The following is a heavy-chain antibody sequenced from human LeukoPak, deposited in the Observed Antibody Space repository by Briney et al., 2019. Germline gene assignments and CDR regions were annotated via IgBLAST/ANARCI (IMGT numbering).Heavy chain of an antibody. CDR2: IYTRGST. D-gene: IGHD1-1*01. CDR1: GGSIGSYY. CDR3: ARDLRTGGAFDI. J-gene: IGHJ3*02. Sequence: SETLSLTCTVSGGSIGSYYWSWIRQPAGKGLEWIGRIYTRGSTNYNPSLRSRVTMSLDTSKKQFSLRLTSVTAADTAVYYCARDLRTGGAFDIWGQGTRVTVSS. V-gene: IGHV4-4*07.